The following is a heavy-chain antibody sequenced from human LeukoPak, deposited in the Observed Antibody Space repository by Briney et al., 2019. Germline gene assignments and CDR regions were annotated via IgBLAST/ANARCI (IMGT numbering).Heavy chain of an antibody. D-gene: IGHD6-19*01. Sequence: PGGSLRLSCAASGFTFDDYAMHWVRQAPGKGLEWVSGISWNSGSIGYADSVKGRFTISRDNAKNSLYLQMNSLRAEDTALYYCAKGYSSGWADAFDIWGQGTMVTVSS. CDR3: AKGYSSGWADAFDI. CDR1: GFTFDDYA. CDR2: ISWNSGSI. J-gene: IGHJ3*02. V-gene: IGHV3-9*01.